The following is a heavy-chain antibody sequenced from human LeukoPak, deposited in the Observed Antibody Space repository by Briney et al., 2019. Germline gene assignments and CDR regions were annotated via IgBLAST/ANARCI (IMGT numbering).Heavy chain of an antibody. CDR2: ISGSGGST. D-gene: IGHD5-12*01. CDR3: AINRWLAPQRGYFDY. CDR1: GFTFSSYA. V-gene: IGHV3-23*01. Sequence: GGSLRLSCAASGFTFSSYAMSWVRQAPGKGLEWVSAISGSGGSTYYADSVKGRFTISRDNSKNTLYLQMNSLRAEHTAVYYCAINRWLAPQRGYFDYWGQGTLVTVSS. J-gene: IGHJ4*02.